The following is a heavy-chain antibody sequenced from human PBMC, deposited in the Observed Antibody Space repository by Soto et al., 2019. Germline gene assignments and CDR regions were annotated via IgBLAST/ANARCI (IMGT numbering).Heavy chain of an antibody. D-gene: IGHD2-15*01. CDR1: GYSISSGYY. Sequence: PSETLSLTCAVSGYSISSGYYWGWIRQPPGKGLEWIGSIYHSGSTYYNPSLKSRVTISVDTSKNQFSLKLSSVTAADTAVYYCAREGVVGAAQRNDAFDIWGQGTMVTVS. J-gene: IGHJ3*02. V-gene: IGHV4-38-2*02. CDR3: AREGVVGAAQRNDAFDI. CDR2: IYHSGST.